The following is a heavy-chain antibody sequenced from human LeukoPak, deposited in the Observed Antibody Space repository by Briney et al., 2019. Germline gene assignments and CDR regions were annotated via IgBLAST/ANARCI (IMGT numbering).Heavy chain of an antibody. CDR3: ARSVGYCSSASCYVNWFDP. CDR1: GGSISSYY. D-gene: IGHD2-2*01. Sequence: PSETLSLTCTVSGGSISSYYWSWIRQPAGKGLEWIGRIYASGCNNYNPSLKSRLTISVDKSTNQFSLRLSSVTAADTAVYYCARSVGYCSSASCYVNWFDPWGQGTLVTVSS. CDR2: IYASGCN. V-gene: IGHV4-4*07. J-gene: IGHJ5*02.